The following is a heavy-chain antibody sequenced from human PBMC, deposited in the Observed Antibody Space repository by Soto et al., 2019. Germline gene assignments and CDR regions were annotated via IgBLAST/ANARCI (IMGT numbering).Heavy chain of an antibody. CDR2: IYHSGRT. J-gene: IGHJ4*02. CDR3: ARHICCCDSGYCYYFYY. D-gene: IGHD2-21*01. V-gene: IGHV4-31*03. CDR1: GGSISNGYYY. Sequence: SKTVSLTCTVSGGSISNGYYYWSWVRLNPGKGLEWIGHIYHSGRTYYNPSLKSRVSISIDTSKNQFSLQLSSVTAADTAVYYCARHICCCDSGYCYYFYYCGQGSLVTVSA.